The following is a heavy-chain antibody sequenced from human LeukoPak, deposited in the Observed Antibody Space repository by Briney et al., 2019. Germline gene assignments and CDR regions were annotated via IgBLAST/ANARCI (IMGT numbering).Heavy chain of an antibody. Sequence: KTSETLSLTCAVYGGSFSGYYWSWIRQPPGKGLEWIGEINHSGSTNYNPSLKSRVTISVDTSKNQFSLKLSSVTAADTAVYYCARHSSFVVVPAAIFGAFDIWGQGTMVTVSS. CDR1: GGSFSGYY. CDR3: ARHSSFVVVPAAIFGAFDI. J-gene: IGHJ3*02. V-gene: IGHV4-34*01. D-gene: IGHD2-2*02. CDR2: INHSGST.